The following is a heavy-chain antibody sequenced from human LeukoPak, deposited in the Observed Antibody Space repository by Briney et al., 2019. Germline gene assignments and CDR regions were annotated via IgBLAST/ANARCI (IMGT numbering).Heavy chain of an antibody. CDR1: GGSISSYY. CDR2: IYYSGST. D-gene: IGHD2-15*01. CDR3: AREVGYCSGGSCYSYFDY. Sequence: SETLSLTCTVSGGSISSYYWSWIRQPPGKGLEWIGYIYYSGSTNYNASLTNRVAISVDTSKNQFSLKLSSVTAADTAVYYCAREVGYCSGGSCYSYFDYWGQGTLVTVSS. J-gene: IGHJ4*02. V-gene: IGHV4-59*01.